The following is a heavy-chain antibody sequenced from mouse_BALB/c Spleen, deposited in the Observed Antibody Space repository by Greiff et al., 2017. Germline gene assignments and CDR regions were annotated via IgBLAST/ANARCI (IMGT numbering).Heavy chain of an antibody. CDR2: ISSGGSYT. Sequence: EVQLVESGGGLVKPGGSLKLSCAASGFTFSSYAMSWVRQSPEKRLEWVAEISSGGSYTYYPDTVTGRFTISRDNAKNTLYLEMSSLRSEDTAMYYCARESDGYAAYWGQGTLVTVSA. J-gene: IGHJ3*01. D-gene: IGHD1-2*01. CDR1: GFTFSSYA. V-gene: IGHV5-9-4*01. CDR3: ARESDGYAAY.